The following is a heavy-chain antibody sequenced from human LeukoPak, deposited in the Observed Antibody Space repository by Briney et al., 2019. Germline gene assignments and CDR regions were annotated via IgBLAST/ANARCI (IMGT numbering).Heavy chain of an antibody. D-gene: IGHD3-3*01. Sequence: SETLSLTCTVSGVSISSGDYYWSWIRQHPGKGLEWIGYIYYSGSTYYNPSLKSRVTISVDTSKNQFSLKLSSVTAADTAVYYCARQAYDFWSGFPNWFDPWGQGTLVTVSS. CDR2: IYYSGST. CDR1: GVSISSGDYY. CDR3: ARQAYDFWSGFPNWFDP. V-gene: IGHV4-30-4*08. J-gene: IGHJ5*02.